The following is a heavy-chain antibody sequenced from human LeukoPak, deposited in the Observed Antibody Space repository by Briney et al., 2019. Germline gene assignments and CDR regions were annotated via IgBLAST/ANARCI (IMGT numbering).Heavy chain of an antibody. D-gene: IGHD2-15*01. CDR3: AKPCSGGSCGFDY. V-gene: IGHV3-33*06. CDR2: IWYDGSNK. CDR1: GFTFSTYA. J-gene: IGHJ4*02. Sequence: GGSLRLSCAASGFTFSTYAIHWVRQAPGKGLEWVAVIWYDGSNKYYADSVKGRFTISRDNSRNTLHLQMNSLRAEDTAVYYCAKPCSGGSCGFDYWGQGTLVTVSS.